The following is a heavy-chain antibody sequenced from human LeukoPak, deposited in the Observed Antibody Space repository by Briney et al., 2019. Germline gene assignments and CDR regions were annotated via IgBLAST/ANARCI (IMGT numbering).Heavy chain of an antibody. V-gene: IGHV3-48*04. Sequence: GGSLRLSCAASGFTFSSYSMNWVRQAPGKGLEWVSYISSSGSTIYYAGSVKGRFTISRDNAKNSLYLQMNSLRAEDTAVYYCARFDAVAGDYWGQGTLVTVSS. CDR1: GFTFSSYS. CDR2: ISSSGSTI. J-gene: IGHJ4*02. CDR3: ARFDAVAGDY. D-gene: IGHD6-19*01.